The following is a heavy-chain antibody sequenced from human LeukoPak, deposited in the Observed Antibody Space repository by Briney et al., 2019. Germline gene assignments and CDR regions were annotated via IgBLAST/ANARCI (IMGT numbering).Heavy chain of an antibody. Sequence: SETLSLTCTVSGGSISTYYWSWIRRPPGKGLEWIAYIHASGPTNYNPSLKSRITISVDTSKNQFSLKLSSATAADTAVYYCARHDAGIAARPFDNWGQGTLVTVSS. CDR2: IHASGPT. V-gene: IGHV4-4*09. CDR3: ARHDAGIAARPFDN. CDR1: GGSISTYY. D-gene: IGHD6-6*01. J-gene: IGHJ4*02.